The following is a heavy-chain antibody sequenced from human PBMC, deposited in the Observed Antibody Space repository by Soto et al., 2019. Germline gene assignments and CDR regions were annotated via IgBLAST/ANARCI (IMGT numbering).Heavy chain of an antibody. Sequence: QVQLQESGPGLVKPSGTLSLSCTVSNGSISSLNWWSWVRQPPGKGLEWIGEVYHSGNTNYNPSLKSRVTISVDKSKDQFSLRLASVTASDTAVYYCARVTPRLQVVAYYYGLDVWGQGTTVTVPS. CDR2: VYHSGNT. CDR1: NGSISSLNW. V-gene: IGHV4-4*02. D-gene: IGHD2-15*01. CDR3: ARVTPRLQVVAYYYGLDV. J-gene: IGHJ6*02.